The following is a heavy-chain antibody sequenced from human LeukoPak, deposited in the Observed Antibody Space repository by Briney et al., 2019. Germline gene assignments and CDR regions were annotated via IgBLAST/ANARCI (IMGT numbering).Heavy chain of an antibody. CDR3: ARDTVASLDY. V-gene: IGHV1-69*13. J-gene: IGHJ4*02. CDR1: EVTFSSYA. D-gene: IGHD6-19*01. CDR2: IIPMFGTT. Sequence: SVKVSCKASEVTFSSYAISWVRQAPGQGLEWMGGIIPMFGTTNYAQKFQGRVTITADESTSTAYVELSSLRFEDTAIYYCARDTVASLDYWGQGTLVTVSS.